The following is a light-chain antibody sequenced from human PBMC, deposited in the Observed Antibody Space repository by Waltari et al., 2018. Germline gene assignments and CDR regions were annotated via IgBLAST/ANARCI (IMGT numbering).Light chain of an antibody. Sequence: EIVLPQSPGTLSLYPGARPTLSCRSSQGVGRSLACYHQKPGQAPRLLIYDASRRATGIPDRFSGGGSGTDFSLTLNRLEPEDVAVYYCQNYVRLPATFGQGTKVEVK. CDR3: QNYVRLPAT. V-gene: IGKV3-20*01. CDR2: DAS. CDR1: QGVGRS. J-gene: IGKJ1*01.